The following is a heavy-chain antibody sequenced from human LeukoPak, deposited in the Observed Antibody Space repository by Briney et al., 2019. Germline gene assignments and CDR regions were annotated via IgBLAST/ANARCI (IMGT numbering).Heavy chain of an antibody. CDR2: IYYSGST. Sequence: PSETLSLTCTVSGGSISSSSYSWGWIRQPPGKGLEWIGSIYYSGSTYYNPSLKSRVTISVDTSKNQFSLKLSSVTAADTAVYYCARDRHGDYNLYGMDVWGQGTTVTVSS. CDR1: GGSISSSSYS. CDR3: ARDRHGDYNLYGMDV. D-gene: IGHD2-8*01. J-gene: IGHJ6*02. V-gene: IGHV4-39*02.